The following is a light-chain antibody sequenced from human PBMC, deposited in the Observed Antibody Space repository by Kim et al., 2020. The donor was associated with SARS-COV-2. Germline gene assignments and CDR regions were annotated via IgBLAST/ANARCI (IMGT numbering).Light chain of an antibody. J-gene: IGLJ3*02. CDR3: SSYTSSSTLV. V-gene: IGLV2-14*03. CDR2: DVS. CDR1: SSDVGGYNS. Sequence: GQSITFSCTGTSSDVGGYNSVSWYQQRPGKAPKLMIYDVSNRPSGVSIRFSGSKSGNTASLTISGLQAEDEADYYCSSYTSSSTLVFGGGTQLTVL.